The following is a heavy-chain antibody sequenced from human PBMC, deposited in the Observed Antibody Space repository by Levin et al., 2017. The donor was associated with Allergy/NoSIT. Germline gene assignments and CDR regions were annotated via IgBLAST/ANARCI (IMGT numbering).Heavy chain of an antibody. V-gene: IGHV4-30-4*01. CDR1: GGSISSGDYY. CDR2: IYYSGST. Sequence: SETLSLTCTVSGGSISSGDYYWSWIRQPPGKGLEWIGYIYYSGSTYYNPSLKSRVTISVDTSKNQFSLKLSSVTAADTAVYYCARGVGVGATGAFDIWGQGTMVTVSS. CDR3: ARGVGVGATGAFDI. D-gene: IGHD1-26*01. J-gene: IGHJ3*02.